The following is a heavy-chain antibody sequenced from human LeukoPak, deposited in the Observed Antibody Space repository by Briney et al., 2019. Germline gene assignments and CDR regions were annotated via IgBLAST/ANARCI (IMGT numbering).Heavy chain of an antibody. V-gene: IGHV3-23*01. CDR1: GFMFSSYG. J-gene: IGHJ4*02. Sequence: GRSLRLSCAASGFMFSSYGMSWVRQAPGKGLEWVSSIAGSGYSTNYADSVKGRFTISRDYSKSTLYLQMNSLRDDDTAIYYCARGGAYGSGSYLADWGQGILVTVSS. D-gene: IGHD3-10*01. CDR2: IAGSGYST. CDR3: ARGGAYGSGSYLAD.